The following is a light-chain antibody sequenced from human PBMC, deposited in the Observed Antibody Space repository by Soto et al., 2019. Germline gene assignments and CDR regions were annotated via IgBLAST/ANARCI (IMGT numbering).Light chain of an antibody. CDR2: AAS. CDR1: QGISSY. J-gene: IGKJ1*01. V-gene: IGKV1-8*01. CDR3: QQYYSYPLS. Sequence: AIRMTQSPSSFSASTGDRVTITCRASQGISSYLAWYQQKPGKAPKLLIYAASTLQSGVQSRFSGSGSGKDCTLSIRLLRAEDCATYFCQQYYSYPLSFGQGTKVEIK.